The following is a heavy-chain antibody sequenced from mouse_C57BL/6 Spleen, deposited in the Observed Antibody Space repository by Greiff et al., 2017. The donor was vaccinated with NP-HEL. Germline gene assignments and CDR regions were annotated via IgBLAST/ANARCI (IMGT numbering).Heavy chain of an antibody. D-gene: IGHD1-1*01. CDR2: ISGGGGNT. V-gene: IGHV5-9*01. J-gene: IGHJ2*01. Sequence: EVQLVESGGGLVKPGGSLKLSCAASGFTFSSYTMSWVRQTPEKRLEWVATISGGGGNTYYPDSVKGRFTISRDNAKNTLYRQMRSLRSEDTALCYCGRQGGVVAHFDYWGQGTTLTVSS. CDR1: GFTFSSYT. CDR3: GRQGGVVAHFDY.